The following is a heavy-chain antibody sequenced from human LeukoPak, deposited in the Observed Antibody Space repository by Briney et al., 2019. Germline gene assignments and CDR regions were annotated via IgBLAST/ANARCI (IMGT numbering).Heavy chain of an antibody. D-gene: IGHD6-13*01. J-gene: IGHJ4*02. Sequence: PSETLSLTCTVSGGSISSYYWSWIRQPPGKGLEWIGYIYYSGSTNYSPSLKSRVTISVDTSKNQFSLKLSSVTAADTAVYYCTGRLPLTYSSSWYRDYWGQGTLVTVSS. CDR3: TGRLPLTYSSSWYRDY. CDR1: GGSISSYY. CDR2: IYYSGST. V-gene: IGHV4-59*01.